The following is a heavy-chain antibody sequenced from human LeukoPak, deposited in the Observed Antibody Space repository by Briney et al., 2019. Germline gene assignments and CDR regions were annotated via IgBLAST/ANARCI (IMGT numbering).Heavy chain of an antibody. Sequence: QPGGSLRLSCAASGFTFSSYSMNWVRQAPGKGLEWVSVIYSGGNTYYADSVKGRFTISRDTSNNTLYLQMDSLRAGDTAIYYCANNWGAPPAHRHDFDYWGQGTLVTVSS. D-gene: IGHD7-27*01. CDR3: ANNWGAPPAHRHDFDY. CDR1: GFTFSSYS. J-gene: IGHJ4*02. CDR2: IYSGGNT. V-gene: IGHV3-66*01.